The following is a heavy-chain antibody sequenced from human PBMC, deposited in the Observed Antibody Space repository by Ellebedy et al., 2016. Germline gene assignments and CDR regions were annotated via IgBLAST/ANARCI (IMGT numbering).Heavy chain of an antibody. CDR2: INPSGGST. D-gene: IGHD3-9*01. CDR1: GYTFTSYY. V-gene: IGHV1-46*01. CDR3: ATVSYDDVLTGYWFDP. Sequence: ASVKVSCKASGYTFTSYYMHWVRQAPGQGLEWMGIINPSGGSTSNAQKIQGRVTMTRDTSTSTVYMELSSLGSEDTAVYYCATVSYDDVLTGYWFDPWGQGTLVTVSS. J-gene: IGHJ5*02.